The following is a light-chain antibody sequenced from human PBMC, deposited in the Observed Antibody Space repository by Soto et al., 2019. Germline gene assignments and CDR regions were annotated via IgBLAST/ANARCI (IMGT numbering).Light chain of an antibody. J-gene: IGKJ2*01. CDR1: HNINTY. Sequence: DVQMTQSPSSVSASVGDKVTITCRAGHNINTYLHWYQQKPGKAPKVLIYAASSLQSGIPSRFSGSASGTDFSLTISSLQPEDSATYYCQQTYDTYTFGQGTKLEI. CDR3: QQTYDTYT. V-gene: IGKV1-39*01. CDR2: AAS.